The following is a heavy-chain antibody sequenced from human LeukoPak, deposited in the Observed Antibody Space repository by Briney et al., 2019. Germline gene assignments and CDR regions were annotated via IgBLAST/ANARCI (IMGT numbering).Heavy chain of an antibody. CDR1: GFTVSSNS. CDR2: IYSAGST. D-gene: IGHD4/OR15-4a*01. J-gene: IGHJ4*02. V-gene: IGHV3-53*01. CDR3: ARRAGAYSHPYDY. Sequence: GGSLRLSCTVSGFTVSSNSMSWVRQAPGKGLEWVSFIYSAGSTHYSDSVKGRFTISIDNSKNTLYLQMNSLRVEDTAVYYCARRAGAYSHPYDYWSQGTLVTVSS.